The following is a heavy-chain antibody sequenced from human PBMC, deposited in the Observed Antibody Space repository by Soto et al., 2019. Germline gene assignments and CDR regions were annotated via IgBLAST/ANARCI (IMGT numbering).Heavy chain of an antibody. CDR3: AKDPGRYSSSSGVVDY. CDR1: GFTFDDYA. D-gene: IGHD6-6*01. J-gene: IGHJ4*02. V-gene: IGHV3-9*01. CDR2: ISWNSGSI. Sequence: EVQLVESGGGLVQPGRSLRLSCAASGFTFDDYAMHWVRQAPGKGLEWVSGISWNSGSIGYADSVKGRFTISRDNAKNSLYLQMNSLRAEDTALYYCAKDPGRYSSSSGVVDYWGQGTLVTVSS.